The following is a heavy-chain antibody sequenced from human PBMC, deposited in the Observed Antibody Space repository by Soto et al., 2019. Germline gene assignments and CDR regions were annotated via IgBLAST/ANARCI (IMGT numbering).Heavy chain of an antibody. CDR1: GGSISNAAYS. CDR3: ARERGGYGLFDS. V-gene: IGHV4-30-2*01. CDR2: IYPSGMP. J-gene: IGHJ4*02. D-gene: IGHD5-18*01. Sequence: QLQLQESGSGLVKPSHTLSLTCTVSGGSISNAAYSCSWIRQPPGKGLEWIGYIYPSGMPFYNPSLMIRLTISIDRSNDQCSLNLKSVPSAATAVYYCARERGGYGLFDSWGQGTLVTVSS.